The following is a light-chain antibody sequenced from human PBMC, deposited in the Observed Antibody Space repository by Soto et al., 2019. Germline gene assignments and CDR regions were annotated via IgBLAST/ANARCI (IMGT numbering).Light chain of an antibody. CDR2: AAS. J-gene: IGKJ1*01. V-gene: IGKV1-5*01. CDR3: QQYNSYWT. CDR1: HSISSW. Sequence: DIPMTQSPSTLSASVGDRVTITCRASHSISSWLAWYQQKPGKAPNLLIYAASTLESGVPSRFSGSGSGTEFTLTISSLQPDDFATYYCQQYNSYWTFGQGTKVEI.